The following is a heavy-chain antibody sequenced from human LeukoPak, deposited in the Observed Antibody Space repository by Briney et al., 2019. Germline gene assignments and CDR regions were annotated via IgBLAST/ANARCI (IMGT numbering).Heavy chain of an antibody. CDR3: ARVVISYDPAEPPNWFDP. V-gene: IGHV1-18*01. J-gene: IGHJ5*02. D-gene: IGHD5-12*01. CDR1: GYTFTSYG. CDR2: ISAYNGNT. Sequence: GASVKVSCKASGYTFTSYGISWVRQAPGQGLEWMGWISAYNGNTNYAQKLQDRVTMTTDTSTSTAYMELRSLRSDDTAVYYCARVVISYDPAEPPNWFDPWGQGTLVTVSS.